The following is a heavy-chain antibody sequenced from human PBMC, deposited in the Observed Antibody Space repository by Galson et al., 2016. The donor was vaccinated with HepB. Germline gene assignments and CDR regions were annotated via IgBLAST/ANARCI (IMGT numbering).Heavy chain of an antibody. Sequence: SLRLSCAVAGFAVRSYCMSWVRQAPGKGLEWASVIHSADTTYYADSVKGRFTISTDSSKNTLYLQMDSLRADDTAVYYCARHYCDASGHPNYLTHWGQGALVTVSS. CDR1: GFAVRSYC. V-gene: IGHV3-66*04. D-gene: IGHD3-22*01. J-gene: IGHJ4*02. CDR3: ARHYCDASGHPNYLTH. CDR2: IHSADTT.